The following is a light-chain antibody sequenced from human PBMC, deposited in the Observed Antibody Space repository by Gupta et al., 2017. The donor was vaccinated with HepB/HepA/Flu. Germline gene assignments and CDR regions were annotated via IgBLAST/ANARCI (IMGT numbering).Light chain of an antibody. CDR3: TSYTSSSTR. J-gene: IGLJ2*01. Sequence: QSALTQPASVSGSPGQSITISCTGTSSDVGGYNYVSWYQQHPGNAPKLMIYDVSNRPSGVANRFSGSKSGTTASPTISVLQAEDEAYYYCTSYTSSSTRFGGGTKLTVL. V-gene: IGLV2-14*01. CDR1: SSDVGGYNY. CDR2: DVS.